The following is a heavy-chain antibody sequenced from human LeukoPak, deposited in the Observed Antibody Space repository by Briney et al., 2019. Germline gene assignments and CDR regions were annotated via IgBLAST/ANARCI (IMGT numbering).Heavy chain of an antibody. Sequence: GGSLRLSCAASGFTFSSYAMSWVRQAPGKGLEWVSAISGSGGSTYYADSVKGRFTISRDNSKNTLYLQMNSLSAEDTAVYYCAKASLKSSGWCAYWGQGTLVTVSS. CDR3: AKASLKSSGWCAY. D-gene: IGHD6-19*01. CDR2: ISGSGGST. V-gene: IGHV3-23*01. J-gene: IGHJ4*02. CDR1: GFTFSSYA.